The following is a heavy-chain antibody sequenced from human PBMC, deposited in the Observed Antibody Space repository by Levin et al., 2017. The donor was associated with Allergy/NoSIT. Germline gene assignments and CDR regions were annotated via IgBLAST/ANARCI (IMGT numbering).Heavy chain of an antibody. CDR3: ARGGGGGDDVDTADEGYFDY. D-gene: IGHD5-18*01. CDR2: IYYSGST. V-gene: IGHV4-59*01. J-gene: IGHJ4*02. Sequence: PSETLSLTCTVSGGSISSYYWSWIRQPPGKGLEWIGYIYYSGSTNYNPSLKSRVTISVDTSKNQFSLKLSSVTAADTAVYDCARGGGGGDDVDTADEGYFDYWGQGTLVTVSS. CDR1: GGSISSYY.